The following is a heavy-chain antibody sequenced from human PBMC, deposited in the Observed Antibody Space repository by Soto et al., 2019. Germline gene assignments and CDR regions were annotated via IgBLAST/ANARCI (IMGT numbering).Heavy chain of an antibody. Sequence: EVQLLESGGGLVQPGGSLRLSCAASGFTFSSYAMSWVRQAPGKGLEWVSAISGSGGNTYYADSVKGRFTISRDNSKNPLYLQMNCLRAEDTAVDYCAKSLVARPYDYWGQGTLVTVSS. CDR1: GFTFSSYA. CDR3: AKSLVARPYDY. J-gene: IGHJ4*02. V-gene: IGHV3-23*01. CDR2: ISGSGGNT. D-gene: IGHD6-6*01.